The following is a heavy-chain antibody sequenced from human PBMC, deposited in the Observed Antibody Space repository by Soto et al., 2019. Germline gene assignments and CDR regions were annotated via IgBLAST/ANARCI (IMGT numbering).Heavy chain of an antibody. CDR3: AKADGEQWLLPHLDK. Sequence: EVQLLESGGGVVQPGGSLRLSCVASGFNFKKFAMSWVRQAPGEGLEWVSGISCCGGSTSYADSVKGRFSIARDDSTNTLSLQMNSLRVEDTAQYYCAKADGEQWLLPHLDKGGQGTLVTVS. CDR2: ISCCGGST. CDR1: GFNFKKFA. V-gene: IGHV3-23*01. J-gene: IGHJ4*02. D-gene: IGHD6-19*01.